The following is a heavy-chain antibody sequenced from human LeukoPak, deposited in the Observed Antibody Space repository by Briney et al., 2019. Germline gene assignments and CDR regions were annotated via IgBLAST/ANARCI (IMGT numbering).Heavy chain of an antibody. J-gene: IGHJ3*02. CDR1: GFTFSSYA. CDR2: ISGSGSST. Sequence: PGGSLRLSCAASGFTFSSYAMSWVRQAPGKGLEWVSAISGSGSSTYYVDSVKGRFTISRDNSKNTLYLQMNSLRAEDTAVYYCASWKIYSSGWYHDAFDIWGQGTMVTVSS. V-gene: IGHV3-23*01. D-gene: IGHD6-19*01. CDR3: ASWKIYSSGWYHDAFDI.